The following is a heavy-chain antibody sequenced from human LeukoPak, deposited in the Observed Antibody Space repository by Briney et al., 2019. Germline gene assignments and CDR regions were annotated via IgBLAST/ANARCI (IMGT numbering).Heavy chain of an antibody. J-gene: IGHJ4*02. CDR2: ISGGGGNT. CDR1: GFTFSSYS. V-gene: IGHV3-23*01. CDR3: AKFLPTHIVVANYYIDY. D-gene: IGHD2-21*01. Sequence: GGSLRLSCAASGFTFSSYSMNWVRQAPGKGLEWVSAISGGGGNTYYADSVKGRFTISRDNSKNTLYLQMNSLRAEDTAVYYCAKFLPTHIVVANYYIDYWGQGTLVTVSS.